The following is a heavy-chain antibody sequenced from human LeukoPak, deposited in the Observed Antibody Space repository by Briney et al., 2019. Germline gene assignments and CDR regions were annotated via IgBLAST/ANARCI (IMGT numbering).Heavy chain of an antibody. CDR3: ARKVRDYGDHEAPFDP. D-gene: IGHD4-17*01. CDR1: GYTFTSYG. CDR2: IIPIFGTA. Sequence: GASVKVSCKASGYTFTSYGISWVRQAPGQGLEWMGGIIPIFGTANYAQKFQGRVTITADESTSTAYMELSSLRSEDTAVYYCARKVRDYGDHEAPFDPWGQGTLVTVSS. V-gene: IGHV1-69*13. J-gene: IGHJ5*02.